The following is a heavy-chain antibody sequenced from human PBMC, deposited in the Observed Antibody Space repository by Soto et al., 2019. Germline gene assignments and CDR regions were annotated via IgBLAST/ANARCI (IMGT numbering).Heavy chain of an antibody. Sequence: GESLKISCKGSGYSFAGYWITWVRQKPGKGLEWMGRIDPSDSQTHYSPSFRGHVTISVTKSITTVFLQWSSLRASDTAMYYCARQIYDSDTGPNFQYYFDSWGQGTPVTVSS. CDR3: ARQIYDSDTGPNFQYYFDS. CDR1: GYSFAGYW. CDR2: IDPSDSQT. J-gene: IGHJ4*02. D-gene: IGHD3-22*01. V-gene: IGHV5-10-1*01.